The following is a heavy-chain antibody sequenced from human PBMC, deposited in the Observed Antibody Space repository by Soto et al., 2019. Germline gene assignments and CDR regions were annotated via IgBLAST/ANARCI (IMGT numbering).Heavy chain of an antibody. D-gene: IGHD3-3*01. Sequence: PSETLSLTCGVYGGSFSAYSCTWLRQSPWKGLESLGEITHGGSTDYNPALKSRLVMSVDTSNNQFSLRVTSVTAADAAVYFCARARFDCCSNIYYVLDFLGQWTTVAVCS. V-gene: IGHV4-34*01. CDR3: ARARFDCCSNIYYVLDF. CDR1: GGSFSAYS. CDR2: ITHGGST. J-gene: IGHJ6*02.